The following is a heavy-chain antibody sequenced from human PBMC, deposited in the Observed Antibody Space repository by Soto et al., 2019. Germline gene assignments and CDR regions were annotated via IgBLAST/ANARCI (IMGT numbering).Heavy chain of an antibody. D-gene: IGHD7-27*01. Sequence: SETLSLTCIVSGDSVTSGSYYWTWLRQPPGKGLEWIGYISYTGRTKYNPSLQSRVTISVDTSKNDFSLNLSSVTAADTAVYLCAREWGLLPYYVMNVWGHGTAVTVSS. V-gene: IGHV4-61*03. CDR1: GDSVTSGSYY. CDR2: ISYTGRT. J-gene: IGHJ6*02. CDR3: AREWGLLPYYVMNV.